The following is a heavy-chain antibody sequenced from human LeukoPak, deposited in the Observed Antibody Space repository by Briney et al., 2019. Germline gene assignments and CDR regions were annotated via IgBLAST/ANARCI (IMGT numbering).Heavy chain of an antibody. V-gene: IGHV1-69*13. CDR1: GGTFSSYA. J-gene: IGHJ5*02. Sequence: GASVKVSCKASGGTFSSYAISWVRQAPGQGLEWMGGIIPIFGTANYAQKFQGRVTITADESTSTAYMELSSLRSEDTAVYYCAREFSGFAGRQGNWFDPWGQGTLVTVSS. CDR3: AREFSGFAGRQGNWFDP. D-gene: IGHD3-3*01. CDR2: IIPIFGTA.